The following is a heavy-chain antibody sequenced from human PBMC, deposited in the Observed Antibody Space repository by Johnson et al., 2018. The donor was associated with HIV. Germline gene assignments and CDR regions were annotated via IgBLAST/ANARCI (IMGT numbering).Heavy chain of an antibody. CDR2: IRHDGNNK. Sequence: QVQLVETGGGVVQPGRSLTLSCAASGFTFNKFAMHWVRQAPGKGLAWLAFIRHDGNNKYYADFVKGRFTISRDNAKNSLYLQMNSLRVDDMGVYYCARGWSGAFDIWGRGTMVTVSS. D-gene: IGHD3-3*01. CDR1: GFTFNKFA. J-gene: IGHJ3*02. CDR3: ARGWSGAFDI. V-gene: IGHV3-33*03.